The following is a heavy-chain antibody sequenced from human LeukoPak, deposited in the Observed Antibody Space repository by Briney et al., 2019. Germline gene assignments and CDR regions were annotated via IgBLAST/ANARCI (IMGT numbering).Heavy chain of an antibody. CDR1: GFTVSSNY. CDR3: AKDTDCSSTSCYAY. Sequence: GGSLRLSCAASGFTVSSNYMSWVRQAPGKGLEWVSVIYSGGSTYYADSVKGRFTISRDNSKNTLYLQMNSLRAEDTAVYYCAKDTDCSSTSCYAYWGQGTLVTVSS. D-gene: IGHD2-2*01. CDR2: IYSGGST. J-gene: IGHJ4*02. V-gene: IGHV3-53*01.